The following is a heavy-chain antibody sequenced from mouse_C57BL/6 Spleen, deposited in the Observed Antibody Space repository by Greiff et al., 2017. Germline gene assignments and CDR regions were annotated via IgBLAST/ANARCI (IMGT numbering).Heavy chain of an antibody. V-gene: IGHV1-62-2*01. J-gene: IGHJ4*01. Sequence: QVQLQQSGAELVKPGASVKLSCKASGYTFTEYTIHWVKQRSGQGLEWIGWFYPGSGSIKYNEKFKDKATLTADKSSSTVYMELSRLTSEDSAVYFCARREASYYDYFYYAMDYWGQGTSVTVSS. CDR3: ARREASYYDYFYYAMDY. CDR2: FYPGSGSI. D-gene: IGHD2-4*01. CDR1: GYTFTEYT.